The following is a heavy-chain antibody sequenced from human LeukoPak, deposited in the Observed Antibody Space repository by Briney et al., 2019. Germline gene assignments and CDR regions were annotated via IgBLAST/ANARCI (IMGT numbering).Heavy chain of an antibody. CDR2: ISSSGSTI. CDR3: ARDTAMVPTTPDY. Sequence: GGSLRLSCAASGFTFSDYYMSWIRQAPGKGLEWVSYISSSGSTIYYADSVKGRFTISRDNAKNSLYLQMNSLRAEDTAVYYCARDTAMVPTTPDYWGQGTLVTVSS. CDR1: GFTFSDYY. V-gene: IGHV3-11*04. D-gene: IGHD5-18*01. J-gene: IGHJ4*02.